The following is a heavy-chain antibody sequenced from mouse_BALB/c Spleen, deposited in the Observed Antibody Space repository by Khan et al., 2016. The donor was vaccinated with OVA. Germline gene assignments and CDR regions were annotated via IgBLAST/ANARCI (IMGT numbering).Heavy chain of an antibody. CDR2: IFPGTDNS. Sequence: QVQLKQSGAELVRPGASVKLSCKSSGYFFTSYWSYWVKQRSGQGLEVCARIFPGTDNSYYNEKFKDKASLTADNTSNTAYMQLSSLKSEDSDVYYCAREVSLYHCDYWGQGTTRTVSS. V-gene: IGHV1-76*01. J-gene: IGHJ2*01. CDR1: GYFFTSYW. CDR3: AREVSLYHCDY.